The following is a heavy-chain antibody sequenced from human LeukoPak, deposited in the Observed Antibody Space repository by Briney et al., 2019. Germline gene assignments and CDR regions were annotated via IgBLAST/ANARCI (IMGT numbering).Heavy chain of an antibody. Sequence: SVKVSCKASGGTFSRYAISWVRQAPGQGLEWMGRIIPIFGTANYAQKFQSRVTITTDESTSTAYMELSRLRSDDTAVYYCAPGPGWFDPWGQGTLVTVSS. CDR2: IIPIFGTA. CDR3: APGPGWFDP. V-gene: IGHV1-69*05. J-gene: IGHJ5*02. CDR1: GGTFSRYA.